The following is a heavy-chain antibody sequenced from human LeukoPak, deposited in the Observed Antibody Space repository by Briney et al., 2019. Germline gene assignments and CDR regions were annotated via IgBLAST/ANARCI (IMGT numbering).Heavy chain of an antibody. V-gene: IGHV4-34*01. CDR3: ARDMVRGAAFYYYYYYMDV. D-gene: IGHD3-10*01. CDR1: GGSFSGYY. CDR2: INHSGST. J-gene: IGHJ6*03. Sequence: SETLSLTCAVYGGSFSGYYWSWIRQPPGKGLEWIGEINHSGSTNYNPSLKSRVTISVDTSKNQFSLKLSSVTAADTAVYYCARDMVRGAAFYYYYYYMDVWGKGTTVTISS.